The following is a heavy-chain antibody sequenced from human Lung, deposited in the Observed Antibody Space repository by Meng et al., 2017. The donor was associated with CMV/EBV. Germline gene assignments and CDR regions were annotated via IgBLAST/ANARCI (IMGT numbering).Heavy chain of an antibody. Sequence: VYAWASVSVSRSTFGGYISRSIQHWAWLRQPRGEGLEWIGGVVYSGPTHYASSLKSRVSISVDTSKNQLSLNPSSVTAADTAVYYCARHHHSPNFDYWGQGTLVTVSS. CDR1: GGYISRSIQH. CDR2: VVYSGPT. V-gene: IGHV4-39*01. D-gene: IGHD1-14*01. J-gene: IGHJ4*02. CDR3: ARHHHSPNFDY.